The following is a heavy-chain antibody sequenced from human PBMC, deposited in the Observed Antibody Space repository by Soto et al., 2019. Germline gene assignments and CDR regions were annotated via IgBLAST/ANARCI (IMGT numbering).Heavy chain of an antibody. J-gene: IGHJ4*02. D-gene: IGHD6-13*01. CDR3: ARGSSSWYSWVYFDY. Sequence: QVQLQESGPGLVKPSGTLSLTCAVSGGSISSSNWWSWVRQPPGKGLEWIGEIYHSGSTNYNPSLMSRVPRSVHKSTSQFSLKLSSVPAADTAGYYCARGSSSWYSWVYFDYWGQGTLVTVSS. CDR1: GGSISSSNW. V-gene: IGHV4-4*02. CDR2: IYHSGST.